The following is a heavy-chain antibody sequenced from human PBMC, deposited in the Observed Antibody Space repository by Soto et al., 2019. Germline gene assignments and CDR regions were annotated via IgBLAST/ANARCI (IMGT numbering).Heavy chain of an antibody. CDR3: ERHSIWLLLSDY. D-gene: IGHD3-22*01. V-gene: IGHV4-39*01. Sequence: PSYTPSLTRNVSGGSISNSIYSVAWKRQPPGKGLEWIGSIYYTGNTYYNPSLKSRVTISVDTSKNQFSLKLDSVTAADTAVYFCERHSIWLLLSDYWGQGSLVTVSS. CDR2: IYYTGNT. CDR1: GGSISNSIYS. J-gene: IGHJ4*02.